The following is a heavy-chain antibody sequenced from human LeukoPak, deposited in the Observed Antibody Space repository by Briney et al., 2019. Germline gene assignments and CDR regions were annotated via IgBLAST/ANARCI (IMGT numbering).Heavy chain of an antibody. D-gene: IGHD3-10*01. J-gene: IGHJ4*02. CDR3: ARGPGITMVRGGSDY. V-gene: IGHV1-69*06. Sequence: SVKVSCKASGGTFSSYEISWVRQAPGQGLEWMGGIIPMFGTAKYAQKFQGRVTITADKSTSTAYMELSSLRSEDTAVYYCARGPGITMVRGGSDYWGQGTLVTVSS. CDR1: GGTFSSYE. CDR2: IIPMFGTA.